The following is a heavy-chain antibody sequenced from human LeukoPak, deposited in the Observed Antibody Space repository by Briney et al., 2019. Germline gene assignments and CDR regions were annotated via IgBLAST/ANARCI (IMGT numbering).Heavy chain of an antibody. CDR3: AGRPAGY. CDR2: IYSSGIT. J-gene: IGHJ4*02. V-gene: IGHV4-39*01. Sequence: SETLSLTCTVSGASISSSTYYWGWIRQPPGKGLEWIGSIYSSGITYCNPSLKSRVTIFADTSKNQVPLQLSSVTAADTAVYYCAGRPAGYWGQGTLVTVSS. CDR1: GASISSSTYY.